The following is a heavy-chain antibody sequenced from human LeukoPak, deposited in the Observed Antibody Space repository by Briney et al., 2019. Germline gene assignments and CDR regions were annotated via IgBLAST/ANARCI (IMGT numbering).Heavy chain of an antibody. J-gene: IGHJ3*02. V-gene: IGHV4-31*03. Sequence: SQNLSLTCTVSGGSISSGGYYWSWIRQHPGKGLEWIGYIYYSGSTDYNPSLKSRFTMSVDTSKNQFSLKLSSVTAADTAVYYCASADYDMAFDIWGQGTMVTVSS. D-gene: IGHD3-9*01. CDR2: IYYSGST. CDR3: ASADYDMAFDI. CDR1: GGSISSGGYY.